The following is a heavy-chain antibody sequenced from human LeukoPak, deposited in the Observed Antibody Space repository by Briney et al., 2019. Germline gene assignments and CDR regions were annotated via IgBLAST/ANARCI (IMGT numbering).Heavy chain of an antibody. V-gene: IGHV1-18*01. CDR2: ISAYNGNT. Sequence: ASVKVPRKASGYSFTSYGITWVRQAPGQGLEWMGWISAYNGNTKYAQKLQGRVTMTTDSSTTTAYMELRSLRSDDTAVYYCARDHYYDTSGYDCWGQGTLVTVSS. CDR3: ARDHYYDTSGYDC. D-gene: IGHD3-22*01. J-gene: IGHJ4*02. CDR1: GYSFTSYG.